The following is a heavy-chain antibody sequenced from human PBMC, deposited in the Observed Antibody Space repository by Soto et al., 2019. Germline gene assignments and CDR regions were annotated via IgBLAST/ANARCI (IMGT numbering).Heavy chain of an antibody. CDR3: VGARWVHLPGY. CDR2: IDYSGST. Sequence: SETLCLTCTVSGGSINSYYWSWIRQPPGRGLEWIGYIDYSGSTNYNPSLKSRVTISIDTSRNQFFLKLNSVTAADTAVYYCVGARWVHLPGYWGRGTLVTVSS. CDR1: GGSINSYY. V-gene: IGHV4-59*01. J-gene: IGHJ4*02. D-gene: IGHD1-26*01.